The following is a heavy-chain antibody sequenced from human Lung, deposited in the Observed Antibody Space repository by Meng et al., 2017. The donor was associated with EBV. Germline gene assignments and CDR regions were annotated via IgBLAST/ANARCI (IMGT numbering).Heavy chain of an antibody. CDR2: IKQSGTT. Sequence: QVELQQGGSGLLKPWETLPLTCGIYGESFSDFHWSWVRQPPGRGLEWIGDIKQSGTTNYNSTLKSRVTISIDTSKKQFSLELTSVTAADTAMYYCARLADGPTSPWGQGIMVTVSS. CDR1: GESFSDFH. D-gene: IGHD3-16*01. CDR3: ARLADGPTSP. V-gene: IGHV4-34*02. J-gene: IGHJ5*02.